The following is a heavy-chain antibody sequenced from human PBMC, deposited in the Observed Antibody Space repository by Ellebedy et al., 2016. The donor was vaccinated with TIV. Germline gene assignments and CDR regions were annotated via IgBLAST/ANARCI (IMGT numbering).Heavy chain of an antibody. CDR1: GYTFTGYY. D-gene: IGHD4-23*01. Sequence: AASVKVSCKASGYTFTGYYMHWVRQAPGQGLEWMGWINPNSGGTNYAQKFQGWVTMTRDTSISTAYMELSRLRSDDTAVYYCARGAYRGGNPLPYKWGQGTLVTVSS. J-gene: IGHJ4*02. CDR3: ARGAYRGGNPLPYK. V-gene: IGHV1-2*04. CDR2: INPNSGGT.